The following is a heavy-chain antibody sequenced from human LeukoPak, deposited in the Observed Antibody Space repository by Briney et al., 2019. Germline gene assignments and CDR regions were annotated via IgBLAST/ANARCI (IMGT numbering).Heavy chain of an antibody. V-gene: IGHV3-21*01. J-gene: IGHJ6*02. CDR1: RFIFSTYS. Sequence: GGSLRLSCAASRFIFSTYSLHWVRQAPGKGLEWVSSISSSSSYINYADSVKGRFTISRDNAKNSLYLQMNSLRAEDTAVYYCAREGKDLRLGYYNSGMDVWGQGTTVPVSS. CDR3: AREGKDLRLGYYNSGMDV. CDR2: ISSSSSYI. D-gene: IGHD3-16*01.